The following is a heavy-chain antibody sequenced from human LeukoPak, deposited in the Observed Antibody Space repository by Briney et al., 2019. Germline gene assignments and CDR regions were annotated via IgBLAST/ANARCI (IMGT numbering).Heavy chain of an antibody. CDR2: IYARGNT. CDR1: GGSLSSDY. Sequence: SETLSLTCTVSGGSLSSDYWSWIRQPPRKGREGIGYIYARGNTIYSPSLKSRVTISLSISRNQFALKLSSVAAADTAVSYCARRGPNGSGWSDWFDPWGQGTLVTVSS. J-gene: IGHJ5*02. CDR3: ARRGPNGSGWSDWFDP. V-gene: IGHV4-4*09. D-gene: IGHD6-19*01.